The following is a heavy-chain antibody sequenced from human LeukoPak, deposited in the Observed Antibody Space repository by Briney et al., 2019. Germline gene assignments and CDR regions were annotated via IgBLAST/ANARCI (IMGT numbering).Heavy chain of an antibody. Sequence: PGESLKTSCKASGYTFTNYWIGWVRHTPGKGLEWMGIIHPGDSDTRYRTSFQGQVTMSVDESTSTAYLHWTSLKASDTAIYYCARHAGYCTGGKCYSLHYFDYWGQGTLVTVSS. CDR1: GYTFTNYW. D-gene: IGHD2-15*01. CDR2: IHPGDSDT. CDR3: ARHAGYCTGGKCYSLHYFDY. J-gene: IGHJ4*02. V-gene: IGHV5-51*01.